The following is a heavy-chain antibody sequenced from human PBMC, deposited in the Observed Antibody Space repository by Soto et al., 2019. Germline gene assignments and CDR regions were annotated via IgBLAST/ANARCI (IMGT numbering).Heavy chain of an antibody. D-gene: IGHD4-4*01. CDR1: GGTFSSSA. CDR2: IIPLFRTP. CDR3: ARDNDRLQLGGNYYYILDV. Sequence: QVQLVQSGAEMKEPGSSVKVSCKTSGGTFSSSAISWLRQAPGQGLEWMGGIIPLFRTPDYAQKFQGRVTIAADEXTSTAYRELSSLRSEDTAVYYCARDNDRLQLGGNYYYILDVWGQGTTITVSS. V-gene: IGHV1-69*12. J-gene: IGHJ6*02.